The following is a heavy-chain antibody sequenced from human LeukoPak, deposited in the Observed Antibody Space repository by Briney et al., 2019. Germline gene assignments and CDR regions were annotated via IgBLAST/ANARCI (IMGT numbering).Heavy chain of an antibody. CDR1: GFTFSSYS. V-gene: IGHV3-21*01. Sequence: GGSLRLSCAASGFTFSSYSMNWVRQAPGKGLEWVSSISSSSSYIYYADSVKGRFTISRDNAKNSLYLQMNSLRAEDTAVYYCARLTSSDYGDYATDDDWGQGTLVTVSS. J-gene: IGHJ4*02. D-gene: IGHD4-17*01. CDR2: ISSSSSYI. CDR3: ARLTSSDYGDYATDDD.